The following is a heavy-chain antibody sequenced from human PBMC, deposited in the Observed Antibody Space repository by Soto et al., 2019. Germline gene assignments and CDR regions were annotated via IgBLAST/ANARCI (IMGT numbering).Heavy chain of an antibody. V-gene: IGHV3-11*04. CDR1: GGSIGSYY. D-gene: IGHD6-19*01. CDR3: ARERGSGWTFDY. Sequence: LSLTCSVSGGSIGSYYWSWIRQAPGKGLEWVSSISSSSTIYYADSVKGRFTISRDNVQNSLYLQMHSLRAEDTAVYYCARERGSGWTFDYWGQGTLVTVSS. J-gene: IGHJ4*02. CDR2: ISSSSTI.